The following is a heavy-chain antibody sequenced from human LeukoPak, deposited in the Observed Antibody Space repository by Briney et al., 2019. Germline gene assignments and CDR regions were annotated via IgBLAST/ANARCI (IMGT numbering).Heavy chain of an antibody. CDR3: AKDRVTMIVVVTGGYGMDV. CDR1: GSTFSSYA. J-gene: IGHJ6*02. D-gene: IGHD3-22*01. Sequence: GGSLRLSCAASGSTFSSYAMSWVRQAPGKGLEWVSAISGSGGSTYYADSVRGRFTISRDNSKNTLYLQMNSLRAEDTAVYYCAKDRVTMIVVVTGGYGMDVWGQGTTVTVSS. CDR2: ISGSGGST. V-gene: IGHV3-23*01.